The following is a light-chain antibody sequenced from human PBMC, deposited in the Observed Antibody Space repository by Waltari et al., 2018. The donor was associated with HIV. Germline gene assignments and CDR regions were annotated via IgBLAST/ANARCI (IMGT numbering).Light chain of an antibody. Sequence: VITQSPCTLSLFPGERATLSCSASQSVSSSNLAWYQQKHGQTPRLLINGASSRADGIPDRLSSSSAGTDFTIPTSSLQPDDFAAYYCQQYYSSPPLTFGGGTKLEIK. J-gene: IGKJ4*01. V-gene: IGKV3-20*01. CDR2: GAS. CDR1: QSVSSSN. CDR3: QQYYSSPPLT.